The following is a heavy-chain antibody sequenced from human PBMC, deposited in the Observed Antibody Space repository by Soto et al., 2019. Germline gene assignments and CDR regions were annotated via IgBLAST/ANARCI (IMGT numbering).Heavy chain of an antibody. Sequence: QVQLQESGPGLVKPSQTLSLTCTVSGGSFSSGDYYWSWIRQHPGKGLEWIGYIYYSGSTSYNPSLKSRLTISVDTSTNQFSLNLSSVTVADTAVYYCARGRYSAYDNAAFDIWGQGTMVTVSS. CDR3: ARGRYSAYDNAAFDI. V-gene: IGHV4-31*03. CDR1: GGSFSSGDYY. D-gene: IGHD5-12*01. CDR2: IYYSGST. J-gene: IGHJ3*02.